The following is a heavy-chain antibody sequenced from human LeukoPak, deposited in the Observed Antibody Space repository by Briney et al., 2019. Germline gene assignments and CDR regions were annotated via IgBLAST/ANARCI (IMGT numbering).Heavy chain of an antibody. Sequence: GASVKVSGKASGYTFTGYYMHWVRQAPGQGLEWMGWINPNSGGTNYAQRFQGWVTMTRDTSISTAYMELSRLRSDDTAVYYCSRSPHYSNHYYYYMDVWGKGTTVTVSS. J-gene: IGHJ6*03. V-gene: IGHV1-2*04. D-gene: IGHD4-11*01. CDR1: GYTFTGYY. CDR2: INPNSGGT. CDR3: SRSPHYSNHYYYYMDV.